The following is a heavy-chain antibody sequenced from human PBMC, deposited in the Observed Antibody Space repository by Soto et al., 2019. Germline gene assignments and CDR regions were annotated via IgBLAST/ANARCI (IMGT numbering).Heavy chain of an antibody. CDR1: GGPITSRPNS. V-gene: IGHV4-39*01. D-gene: IGHD6-19*01. Sequence: PSETLSLTCAVSGGPITSRPNSWAWIRQPPGKTLEWIGTIYYHGNTYSNPSLKSRVTISVDTSNNQLSLKLRSVTAADTAVYNCGRHDGCSSGWIFDYWGQGTLVTVSS. CDR3: GRHDGCSSGWIFDY. CDR2: IYYHGNT. J-gene: IGHJ4*01.